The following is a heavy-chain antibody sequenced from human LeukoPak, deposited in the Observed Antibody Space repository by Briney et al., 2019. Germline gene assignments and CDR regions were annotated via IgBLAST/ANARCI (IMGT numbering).Heavy chain of an antibody. D-gene: IGHD1-1*01. Sequence: GASLQISCQGSGSLFDNYWIGGGRPVPGKGEGWVGIIYPGDSDSRNSPSFQGQVTISVARSIRTLYLHWSSLKASDTAIYYCARHAGTTFTVNDAFDLWGQGTKVTVSS. V-gene: IGHV5-51*01. J-gene: IGHJ3*01. CDR2: IYPGDSDS. CDR3: ARHAGTTFTVNDAFDL. CDR1: GSLFDNYW.